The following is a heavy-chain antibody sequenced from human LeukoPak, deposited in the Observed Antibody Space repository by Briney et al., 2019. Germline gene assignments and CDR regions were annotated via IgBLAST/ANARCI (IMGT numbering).Heavy chain of an antibody. J-gene: IGHJ1*01. D-gene: IGHD3-16*01. CDR1: GYTLSDNY. CDR2: INPSNGET. Sequence: ASVKVSCKASGYTLSDNYLHWVRQAPGQRFEWMAWINPSNGETRFARRFQGRVTMTRDTSINTAYMGLSGLRPDDTAVYYCARSQFRTTNSGAWGFQPWGQGTLVTVSS. V-gene: IGHV1-2*02. CDR3: ARSQFRTTNSGAWGFQP.